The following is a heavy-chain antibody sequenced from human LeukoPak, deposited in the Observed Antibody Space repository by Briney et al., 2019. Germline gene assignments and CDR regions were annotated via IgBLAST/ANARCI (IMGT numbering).Heavy chain of an antibody. D-gene: IGHD3-10*01. V-gene: IGHV3-21*01. CDR3: ARDPVLLWFGAFDY. Sequence: GGSLRLSFAASGFTFSSYSMNWFRQAPGKGLDGVSSISSSSSYIYYADSVKGRFTISRDNAKNSPYLQMNSLRAEDTAVYYCARDPVLLWFGAFDYWGQGTLVTVSS. CDR1: GFTFSSYS. CDR2: ISSSSSYI. J-gene: IGHJ4*02.